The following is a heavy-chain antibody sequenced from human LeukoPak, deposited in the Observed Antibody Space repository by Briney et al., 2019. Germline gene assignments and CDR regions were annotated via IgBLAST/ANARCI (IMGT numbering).Heavy chain of an antibody. CDR3: ARDDGLRGNYYYYMDV. J-gene: IGHJ6*03. CDR1: GGSFSGYY. D-gene: IGHD3-10*01. V-gene: IGHV4-34*01. Sequence: SDTLSLTCAVYGGSFSGYYWSWIRQPPGKGLEWIGEINHSGSTNYNPSLKSRVTMSVDTFKNQLSLKLISVTAADTAVYYCARDDGLRGNYYYYMDVWGKGTTVTISS. CDR2: INHSGST.